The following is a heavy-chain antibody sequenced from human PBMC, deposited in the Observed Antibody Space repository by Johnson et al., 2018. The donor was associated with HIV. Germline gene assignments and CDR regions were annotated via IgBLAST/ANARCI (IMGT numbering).Heavy chain of an antibody. CDR3: AKSPGKDHGGNSGGFDI. CDR2: IWYDGSNK. Sequence: QVQLVESGGGVVQPGRSLRLSCSASGFIFSSYGMHWVRQAPGKGLEWVAVIWYDGSNKYYADSVKGRFTISRDNSKNTLYLQMNSLRADDTAVYYCAKSPGKDHGGNSGGFDIWGQGTMVTVSS. V-gene: IGHV3-33*06. J-gene: IGHJ3*02. D-gene: IGHD4/OR15-4a*01. CDR1: GFIFSSYG.